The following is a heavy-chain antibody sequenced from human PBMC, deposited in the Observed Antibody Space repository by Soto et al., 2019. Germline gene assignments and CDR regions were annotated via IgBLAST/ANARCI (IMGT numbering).Heavy chain of an antibody. D-gene: IGHD2-21*02. J-gene: IGHJ4*02. CDR3: AKDSRIVVVTAPYDY. V-gene: IGHV3-64*01. CDR2: ISSNGHIS. CDR1: GFTFSNYA. Sequence: GGSLRLSCAASGFTFSNYAMHWVRQAPGNGLYYFSTISSNGHISVFANSVKGRFTISRDNSMDTLYLQMNSLRAEDTAVYYCAKDSRIVVVTAPYDYWGQGTLVTVSS.